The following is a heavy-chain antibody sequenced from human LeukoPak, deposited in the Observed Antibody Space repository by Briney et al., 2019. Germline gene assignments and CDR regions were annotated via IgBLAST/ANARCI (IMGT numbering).Heavy chain of an antibody. V-gene: IGHV3-30*04. CDR2: ISYDGSNK. CDR1: GFTFSSYA. CDR3: ARGFISRGYSYANDAFDI. D-gene: IGHD5-18*01. Sequence: GRSLRLSCAASGFTFSSYAMHWVRQAPGKGLEGVAVISYDGSNKYYADSVKGRFTTSRDNSKNTLYLQMNSLRAEDTAVYYCARGFISRGYSYANDAFDIWGQGTMVTVSS. J-gene: IGHJ3*02.